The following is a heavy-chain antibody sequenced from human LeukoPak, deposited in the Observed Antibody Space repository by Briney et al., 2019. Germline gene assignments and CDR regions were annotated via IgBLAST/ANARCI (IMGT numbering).Heavy chain of an antibody. CDR3: ARAFDWLLFDY. V-gene: IGHV3-74*01. Sequence: GGSLRLSCAVSGFTFSTYWMHWVRQAPGKGLVWVSRSNGDGSSTSYADSVKGRFTISRDNAKNTLYRQVNRPRAEDTAVYYCARAFDWLLFDYWGQGTPVTVSS. CDR2: SNGDGSST. D-gene: IGHD3-9*01. CDR1: GFTFSTYW. J-gene: IGHJ4*02.